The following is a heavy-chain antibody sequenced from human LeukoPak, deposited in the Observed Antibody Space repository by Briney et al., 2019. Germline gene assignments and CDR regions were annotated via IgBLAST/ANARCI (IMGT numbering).Heavy chain of an antibody. CDR1: GGSISSYY. CDR2: IYYSGST. D-gene: IGHD1-7*01. V-gene: IGHV4-59*01. J-gene: IGHJ4*02. CDR3: ASSRYNWNYYYFDY. Sequence: PSETLSLTCTVSGGSISSYYWSWIRQPPGKGLEGIGYIYYSGSTNYNPSLKSRVTISVDTSKNQFSLKLSSVTAADTAVYYCASSRYNWNYYYFDYWGQGTLVTVSS.